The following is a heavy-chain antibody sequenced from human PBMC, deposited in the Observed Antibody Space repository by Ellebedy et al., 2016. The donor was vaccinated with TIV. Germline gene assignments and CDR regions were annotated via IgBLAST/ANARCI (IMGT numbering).Heavy chain of an antibody. D-gene: IGHD1-14*01. CDR3: ARATEGLDY. CDR2: IGTAGDT. CDR1: GFTFSSYD. V-gene: IGHV3-13*01. Sequence: GESLKISCAASGFTFSSYDMHWVRQVTGKGLEWVSAIGTAGDTYYPGSVKGRFTISRENAKNSLYLQMNSLRAVDTAVYYCARATEGLDYWGQGTLVTVSS. J-gene: IGHJ4*02.